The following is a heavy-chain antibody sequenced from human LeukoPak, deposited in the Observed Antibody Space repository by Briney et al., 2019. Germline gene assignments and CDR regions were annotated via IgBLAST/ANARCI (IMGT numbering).Heavy chain of an antibody. Sequence: GGSLRLSCAASGSTFSSYAMSWVRQAPGKGLEWVSAISGSGGSTYYADSVKGRFTISRDNSKNTLYLQMNSLRAEDTAVYYCAKEETDGYYYYYYMDVWGKGTTVTVSS. CDR1: GSTFSSYA. J-gene: IGHJ6*03. D-gene: IGHD5-24*01. V-gene: IGHV3-23*01. CDR3: AKEETDGYYYYYYMDV. CDR2: ISGSGGST.